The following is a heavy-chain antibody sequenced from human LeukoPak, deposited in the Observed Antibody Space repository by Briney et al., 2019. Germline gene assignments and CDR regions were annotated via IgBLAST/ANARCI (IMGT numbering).Heavy chain of an antibody. CDR3: ASRYGDYVRGWFDP. Sequence: SETLSLTCTVSGGSISSYYWSWIRQPPGKGLEWIGHIYYTGSTKYNPSLKSRITMSIDKSKNQFSLILSSVTAADTAVYYCASRYGDYVRGWFDPWGQGTLVTVSS. J-gene: IGHJ5*02. CDR2: IYYTGST. CDR1: GGSISSYY. D-gene: IGHD4-17*01. V-gene: IGHV4-59*01.